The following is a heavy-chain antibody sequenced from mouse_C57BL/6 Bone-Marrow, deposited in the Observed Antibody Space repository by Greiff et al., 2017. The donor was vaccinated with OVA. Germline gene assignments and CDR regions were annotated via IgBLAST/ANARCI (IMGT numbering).Heavy chain of an antibody. D-gene: IGHD3-2*02. CDR2: IDPSDSYT. V-gene: IGHV1-50*01. CDR3: AREPAHVPYYAMDY. CDR1: GYTFTSYW. J-gene: IGHJ4*01. Sequence: QVQLQQPGAELVKPGASVKLSCKASGYTFTSYWMQWVKQRPGQGLEWIGEIDPSDSYTNYNQKFKGKATLTVDTSSSTAYMQLSSLTSEDSAVYYCAREPAHVPYYAMDYWGQGTSVTVSS.